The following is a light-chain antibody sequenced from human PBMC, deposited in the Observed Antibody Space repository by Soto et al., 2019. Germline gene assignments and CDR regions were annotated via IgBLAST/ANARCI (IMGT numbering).Light chain of an antibody. CDR2: STN. CDR3: AAWDDSLNMV. J-gene: IGLJ2*01. CDR1: SSNIGNNY. Sequence: QSVLTQPPSASGTPGQRVTISCSGSSSNIGNNYVYWYQHLPGTAPKLLIYSTNQRPSGVPDRFSASKSGSSASLAISGLRSEDEADYYCAAWDDSLNMVFGGGTKVTVL. V-gene: IGLV1-47*02.